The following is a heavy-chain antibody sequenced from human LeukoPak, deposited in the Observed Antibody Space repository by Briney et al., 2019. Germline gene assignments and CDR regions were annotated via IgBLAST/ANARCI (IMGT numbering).Heavy chain of an antibody. CDR3: ARGLRYFDWLLGEFDY. J-gene: IGHJ4*02. V-gene: IGHV4-61*02. CDR2: IYTSGST. Sequence: PSETLSLTCTVSGGSISSGSYYWSWIRQPAGKGLEWIGRIYTSGSTNYNPSLKSRVTISVDTSKNQFSLKLSSVTAADTAVYYCARGLRYFDWLLGEFDYRGQGTLVTVSS. CDR1: GGSISSGSYY. D-gene: IGHD3-9*01.